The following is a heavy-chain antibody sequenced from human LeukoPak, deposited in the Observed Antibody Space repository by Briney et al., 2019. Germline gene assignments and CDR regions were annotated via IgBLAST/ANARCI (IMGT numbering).Heavy chain of an antibody. CDR2: IYSGGST. J-gene: IGHJ4*02. V-gene: IGHV3-66*01. D-gene: IGHD1-26*01. CDR3: ARDGSWELGNFDY. Sequence: GGSLRLSCAASGFTVSSNYMSWVRQAPGKGLEWVSVIYSGGSTYYADSVKGRFTISRDNAKNSLYLQMNSLRDEDTAVYYCARDGSWELGNFDYWGQGTLVTVSS. CDR1: GFTVSSNY.